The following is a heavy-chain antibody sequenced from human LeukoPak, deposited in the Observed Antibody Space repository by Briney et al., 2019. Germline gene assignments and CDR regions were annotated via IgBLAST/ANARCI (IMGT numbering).Heavy chain of an antibody. J-gene: IGHJ5*02. CDR2: IYPGDSEI. V-gene: IGHV5-51*01. Sequence: GESLKISCKGSGYRFTNYWIAWVRQMPGKGLEWMGIIYPGDSEIRYSPSFQGQVTISADKSISTAYLQWSSLKASDTAMYYCARQEYCSGGSCYTWFDPWGQGTLVTVSS. D-gene: IGHD2-15*01. CDR3: ARQEYCSGGSCYTWFDP. CDR1: GYRFTNYW.